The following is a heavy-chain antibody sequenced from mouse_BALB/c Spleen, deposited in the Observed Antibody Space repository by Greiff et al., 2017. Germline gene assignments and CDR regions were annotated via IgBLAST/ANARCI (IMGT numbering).Heavy chain of an antibody. D-gene: IGHD2-13*01. V-gene: IGHV5-9-4*01. CDR1: GFTFSSYA. CDR2: ISSGGSYT. CDR3: ARGGDSSYFDY. Sequence: EVKVEESGGGLVKPGGSLKLSCAASGFTFSSYAMSWVRQSPEKRLEWVAEISSGGSYTYYPDTVTGRFTISRDNAKNTLYLEMSSLRSEDTAMYYCARGGDSSYFDYWGQGTTLTVSS. J-gene: IGHJ2*01.